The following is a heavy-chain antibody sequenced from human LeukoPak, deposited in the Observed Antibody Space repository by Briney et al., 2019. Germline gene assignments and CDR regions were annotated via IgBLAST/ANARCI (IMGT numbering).Heavy chain of an antibody. CDR3: AGIMVVAATLSFDY. CDR2: ISSSSAYI. J-gene: IGHJ4*02. CDR1: RFTFSSYP. D-gene: IGHD2-15*01. Sequence: PGGSLRLSCAASRFTFSSYPMNWVRQAPGKGLEWVSSISSSSAYIFYADSVKGRFTISRDNAKSSLYLQMNSLRAEDTAVYYCAGIMVVAATLSFDYWGQGTLVTVSS. V-gene: IGHV3-21*01.